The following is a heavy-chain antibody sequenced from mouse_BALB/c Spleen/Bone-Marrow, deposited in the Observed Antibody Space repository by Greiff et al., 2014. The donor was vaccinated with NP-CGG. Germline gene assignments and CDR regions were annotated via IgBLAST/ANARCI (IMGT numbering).Heavy chain of an antibody. CDR2: IWSDGST. Sequence: QVQLQQSGPDLVAPSQSLSITCTVSGFSLTSYGVHWVRQPPGKGLEWLVGIWSDGSTTYYSALKNRLSISKDNSKTQVFLKMNSLQTDDTAMYYCAKQGYDGAMDYWGQGTSVTVSS. V-gene: IGHV2-6-2*01. D-gene: IGHD2-2*01. CDR3: AKQGYDGAMDY. CDR1: GFSLTSYG. J-gene: IGHJ4*01.